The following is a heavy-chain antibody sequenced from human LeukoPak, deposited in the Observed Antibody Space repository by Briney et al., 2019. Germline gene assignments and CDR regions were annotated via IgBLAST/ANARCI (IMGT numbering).Heavy chain of an antibody. Sequence: SETLSLTCTVSGGSVSSFHWSWVRQPPGRGLEWIGFNHNTGSTNYNPSLNSRVTIPVDTSKNQFSLRLSSVTAADTAVYYCARHVHCSGGSCYRYGLDVWGQGTTVTVSS. CDR3: ARHVHCSGGSCYRYGLDV. V-gene: IGHV4-59*08. CDR1: GGSVSSFH. D-gene: IGHD2-15*01. J-gene: IGHJ6*02. CDR2: NHNTGST.